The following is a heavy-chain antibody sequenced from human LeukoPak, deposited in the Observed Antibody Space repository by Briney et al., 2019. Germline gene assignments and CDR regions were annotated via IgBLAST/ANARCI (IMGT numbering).Heavy chain of an antibody. V-gene: IGHV1-46*01. CDR2: INPSGGST. Sequence: ASVKVSCKASGYTFTNYYMHWVRQAPGQGLEWMAIINPSGGSTRYAQKFQGRVTMTRDTSTSTVYMEMSSLRSEDTAVYYCARGYSYGYFLYYFDYWGQGTLVTVSS. J-gene: IGHJ4*02. CDR1: GYTFTNYY. D-gene: IGHD5-18*01. CDR3: ARGYSYGYFLYYFDY.